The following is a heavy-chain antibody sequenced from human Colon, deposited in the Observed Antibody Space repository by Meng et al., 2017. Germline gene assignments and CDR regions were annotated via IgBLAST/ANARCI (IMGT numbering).Heavy chain of an antibody. CDR2: IIPIIGIA. CDR1: GGTFSSYT. CDR3: SRVETTATVVTYALEI. J-gene: IGHJ3*02. Sequence: SVKVSCKASGGTFSSYTISWVRQAPGQGLEWMGRIIPIIGIANYAQKFQGRVTITSDKTTSTAYMEQSSLRSEDTTVYYCSRVETTATVVTYALEIWGQGTMVTVSS. D-gene: IGHD4-23*01. V-gene: IGHV1-69*02.